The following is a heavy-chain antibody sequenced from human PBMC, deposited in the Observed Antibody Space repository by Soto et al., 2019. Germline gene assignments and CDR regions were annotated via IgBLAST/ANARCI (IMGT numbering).Heavy chain of an antibody. Sequence: SETLSLTCTVSGGSVSSSNYYWTWIRQPPGKGLEWIGYIYYSGSTNYNPSLKSRVTISVDTSKNQFSLKLSSVTAADTAVYYCARDPYYGSYFDYWGQGTLVTVSS. CDR2: IYYSGST. CDR1: GGSVSSSNYY. V-gene: IGHV4-61*01. J-gene: IGHJ4*02. D-gene: IGHD3-10*01. CDR3: ARDPYYGSYFDY.